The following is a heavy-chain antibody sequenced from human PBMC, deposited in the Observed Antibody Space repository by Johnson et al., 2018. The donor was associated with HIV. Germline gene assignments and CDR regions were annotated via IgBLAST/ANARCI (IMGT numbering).Heavy chain of an antibody. CDR3: AREGVWVKAFDI. CDR1: GFTFSSYW. D-gene: IGHD1-26*01. Sequence: VQLVESGGGLVQPGGSLRLSCAASGFTFSSYWLSWVRRAPGKGLEWVANITQAGSEKYYVASVKGRFTISRDNAKNSLYLQMNSLRAEDTAVYYCAREGVWVKAFDIWGQGTMVTVSS. CDR2: ITQAGSEK. J-gene: IGHJ3*02. V-gene: IGHV3-7*05.